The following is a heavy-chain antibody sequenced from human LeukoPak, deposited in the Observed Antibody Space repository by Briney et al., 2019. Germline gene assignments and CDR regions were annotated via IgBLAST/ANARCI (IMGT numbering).Heavy chain of an antibody. V-gene: IGHV1-2*02. CDR1: GYPFTGYY. CDR2: INPNSGGT. J-gene: IGHJ5*02. D-gene: IGHD3-10*01. CDR3: ARGGSGSYFSWLDP. Sequence: GASVKVSCKASGYPFTGYYIHWVRQAPGQGLECMGWINPNSGGTNYAQKFQGRVTMTRDTSISTAYMELSRLRSDDTAVYYCARGGSGSYFSWLDPWGQGTLVTVSS.